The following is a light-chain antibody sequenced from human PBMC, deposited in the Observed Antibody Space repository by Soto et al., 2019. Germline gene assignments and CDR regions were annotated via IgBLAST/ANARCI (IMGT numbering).Light chain of an antibody. CDR1: QSVSSSY. CDR2: GAS. CDR3: RQDGSSNT. V-gene: IGKV3-20*01. J-gene: IGKJ4*01. Sequence: EIVLTQSPGTLYLSTGERATLSCRASQSVSSSYLAWYQQKPGQAPRLLIYGASSRATGIPDRFSGSGSGTDFTLTISRLEPEAFAVYYCRQDGSSNTFGGGTKVEIK.